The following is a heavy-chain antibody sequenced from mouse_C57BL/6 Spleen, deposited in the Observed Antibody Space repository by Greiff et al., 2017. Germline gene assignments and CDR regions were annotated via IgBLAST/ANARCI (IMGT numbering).Heavy chain of an antibody. J-gene: IGHJ1*03. CDR1: GFTFSDYY. CDR3: ARHYGYDVDWYFDV. Sequence: EVKLVESGGGLVQPGGSLKLSCAASGFTFSDYYMYWVRQTPEKRLEWFAYISNGGGSTYYPDTVKGRFTISRDNAKNTLYLQMSRLKSEDTAMYYCARHYGYDVDWYFDVWGTGTTVTVSS. CDR2: ISNGGGST. D-gene: IGHD2-2*01. V-gene: IGHV5-12*01.